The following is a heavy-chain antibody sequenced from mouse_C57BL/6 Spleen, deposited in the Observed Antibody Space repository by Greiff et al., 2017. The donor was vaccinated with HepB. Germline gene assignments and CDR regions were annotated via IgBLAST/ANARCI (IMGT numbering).Heavy chain of an antibody. CDR3: ARRITTVVDY. J-gene: IGHJ2*01. CDR1: GYTFTSYW. Sequence: VQLQQSGAELVRPGTSVKLSCKASGYTFTSYWMHWVKQRPGQGLEWIGVIDPSDSYTNYNQKFKGKATLTVDTSSSTAYMQLSSLTSEDSAVYYWARRITTVVDYWGQGTTLTVSS. CDR2: IDPSDSYT. D-gene: IGHD1-1*01. V-gene: IGHV1-59*01.